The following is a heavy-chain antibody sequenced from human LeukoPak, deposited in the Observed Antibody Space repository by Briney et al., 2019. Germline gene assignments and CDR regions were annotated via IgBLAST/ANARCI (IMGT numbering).Heavy chain of an antibody. Sequence: KPSETLSLTCTVGNGSMNDYYWNWVRQPPGKRLEWIGRVYNAYTDYNPSLKSRVSISMDTSKSQFSLDLNSVTAADTAVYYCARRVSLYAGFDIWGLGTMVTVSS. CDR1: NGSMNDYY. J-gene: IGHJ3*02. V-gene: IGHV4-59*08. D-gene: IGHD3-16*02. CDR2: VYNAYT. CDR3: ARRVSLYAGFDI.